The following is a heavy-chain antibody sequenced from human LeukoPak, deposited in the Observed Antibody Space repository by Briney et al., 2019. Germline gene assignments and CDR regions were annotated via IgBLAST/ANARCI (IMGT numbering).Heavy chain of an antibody. V-gene: IGHV4-30-4*08. CDR2: TYYSGST. CDR1: GGSISSGDYY. Sequence: SQTLSLTCTVSGGSISSGDYYWSWIRQPPGKGLEWIGYTYYSGSTYYNPSLKSRVTISVDTSKNQFSLKLSSVTAADTAVYYCARGGGYYDILTGYSPYYYYYMDVWGKGTTVTVSS. CDR3: ARGGGYYDILTGYSPYYYYYMDV. J-gene: IGHJ6*03. D-gene: IGHD3-9*01.